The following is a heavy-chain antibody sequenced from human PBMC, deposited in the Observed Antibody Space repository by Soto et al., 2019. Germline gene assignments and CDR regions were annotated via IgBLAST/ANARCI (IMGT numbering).Heavy chain of an antibody. CDR3: ARGNDNYYYMDV. CDR2: ISSSSSYI. D-gene: IGHD1-1*01. CDR1: GFTFSSYS. V-gene: IGHV3-21*01. Sequence: VQLVESGGGLVKPGGSLRLSCAASGFTFSSYSMNWVRQAPGKGLEWVSSISSSSSYIYYADSVKGRFTISRDNAKNSLYLQMNSLRAEDTAVYFCARGNDNYYYMDVWGKGTTVTVSS. J-gene: IGHJ6*03.